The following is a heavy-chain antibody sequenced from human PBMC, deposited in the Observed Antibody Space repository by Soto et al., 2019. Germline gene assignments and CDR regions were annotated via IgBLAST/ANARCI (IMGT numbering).Heavy chain of an antibody. J-gene: IGHJ6*02. Sequence: PSETLSLTCTVSGGSISSGGYYWTWIRQHPGKGLEWIAYIYHSGYTFYNPSLKSRVTMSVDTSKNQFSLKLRSVTAPDTAVYYCAKWEGLGSDYYYYAMDVWGQGTTVTVSS. CDR2: IYHSGYT. D-gene: IGHD1-26*01. V-gene: IGHV4-31*03. CDR3: AKWEGLGSDYYYYAMDV. CDR1: GGSISSGGYY.